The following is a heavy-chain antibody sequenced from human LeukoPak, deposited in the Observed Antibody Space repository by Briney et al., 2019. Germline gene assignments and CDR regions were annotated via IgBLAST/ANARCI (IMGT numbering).Heavy chain of an antibody. Sequence: SWVRQARGRGLEWVSSISGSGGSTYYADSVKGRFTISRDNSKNTLYLQLNSLRAEDTAVYYCAKDMKVVYWGQGTLVTVSS. CDR2: ISGSGGST. D-gene: IGHD3-22*01. J-gene: IGHJ4*02. V-gene: IGHV3-23*01. CDR3: AKDMKVVY.